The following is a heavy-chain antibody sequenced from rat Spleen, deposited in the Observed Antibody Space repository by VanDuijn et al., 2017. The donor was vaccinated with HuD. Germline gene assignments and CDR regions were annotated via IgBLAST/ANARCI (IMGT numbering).Heavy chain of an antibody. Sequence: EVQLVESGGGLVQPGRSLKLSCAASGFTFSDYYMAWVRQAPTKGLEWVATISYDGSSTYYRDSVKGRFTISRDNAKSTLYLQMDSLRSEDTATYYCARPRRLLQWRIYWGQGVMVTVSS. CDR3: ARPRRLLQWRIY. D-gene: IGHD1-1*01. V-gene: IGHV5-7*01. CDR1: GFTFSDYY. J-gene: IGHJ2*01. CDR2: ISYDGSST.